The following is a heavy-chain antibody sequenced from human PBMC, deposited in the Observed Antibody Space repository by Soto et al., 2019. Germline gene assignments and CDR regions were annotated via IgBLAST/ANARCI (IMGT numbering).Heavy chain of an antibody. J-gene: IGHJ4*02. D-gene: IGHD3-10*01. V-gene: IGHV3-30-3*01. CDR2: ISRDGNNK. Sequence: QVQLVASGGGVVHLGRSLTLSCAASGFTFNRHAIHWVRQSPGKGLEWVTVISRDGNNKYSADSVKRRFTISRDNAKNTVILQMNSLRREDTAIYYCARSRSGAVADSFDYWGQGTPVTVSS. CDR1: GFTFNRHA. CDR3: ARSRSGAVADSFDY.